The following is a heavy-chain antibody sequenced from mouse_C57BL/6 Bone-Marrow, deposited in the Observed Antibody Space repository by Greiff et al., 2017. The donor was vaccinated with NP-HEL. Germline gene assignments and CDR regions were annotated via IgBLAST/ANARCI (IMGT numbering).Heavy chain of an antibody. CDR1: GYAFSSYW. D-gene: IGHD2-4*01. Sequence: VHLVESGAELVKPGASVKISCKASGYAFSSYWMNWVKQRPGKGLEWIGQIYPGDGDTNYNGKFKGKATLTADKSSSTAYMQLSSLTSEDSAVYFCAREDDYVPFAYWGQGTLVTVSA. V-gene: IGHV1-80*01. CDR3: AREDDYVPFAY. J-gene: IGHJ3*01. CDR2: IYPGDGDT.